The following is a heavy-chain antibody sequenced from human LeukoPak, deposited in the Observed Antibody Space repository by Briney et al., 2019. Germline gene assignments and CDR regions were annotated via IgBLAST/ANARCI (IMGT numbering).Heavy chain of an antibody. CDR1: GGSISSYY. CDR2: IYYSGST. D-gene: IGHD6-25*01. J-gene: IGHJ4*02. Sequence: SETLSLTCTVSGGSISSYYWSWIRQPPGKGLEWIGYIYYSGSTNYNPSLKSRVTISVDTSKNQFSLKLSSVSAADTAVYYCARERQRRFDYWGQGTLVTVSS. V-gene: IGHV4-59*01. CDR3: ARERQRRFDY.